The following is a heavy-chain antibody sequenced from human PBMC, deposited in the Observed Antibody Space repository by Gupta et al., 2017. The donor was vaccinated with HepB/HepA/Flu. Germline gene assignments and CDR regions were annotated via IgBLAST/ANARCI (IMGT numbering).Heavy chain of an antibody. CDR3: SRTLDD. V-gene: IGHV3-7*01. CDR2: IRQDGSDK. Sequence: EVQLVESGGALVQPGGSLRLSCAAPGFTFSNHWMDWVRQAPGKGLEWVANIRQDGSDKYYVDSVKGRFTISRDNAKNSLYLQMNSLRVEDTAVYYCSRTLDDWGQGTLVTVSS. CDR1: GFTFSNHW. J-gene: IGHJ4*02.